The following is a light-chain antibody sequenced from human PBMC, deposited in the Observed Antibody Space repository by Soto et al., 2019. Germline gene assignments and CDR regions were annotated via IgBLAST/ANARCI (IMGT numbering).Light chain of an antibody. J-gene: IGKJ1*01. Sequence: DSHMTQSPSSLSASVGDTATITCPASQNINNLLNWYQQKPGEAPKLLIYATSTLQSGVPSRFSGSGSGADFTLTIRSLKYEDFATYYCQQSYNTWTFGQGTKVDIK. CDR1: QNINNL. V-gene: IGKV1-39*01. CDR3: QQSYNTWT. CDR2: ATS.